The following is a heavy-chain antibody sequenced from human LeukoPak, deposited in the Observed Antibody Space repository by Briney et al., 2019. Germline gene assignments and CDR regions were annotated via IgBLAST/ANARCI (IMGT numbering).Heavy chain of an antibody. J-gene: IGHJ3*02. CDR2: IYHSGST. CDR3: ARDPYTAYAFDI. Sequence: SETLSLTCAVSGGSISSSNWWSWVRQPPGMGLEWIGEIYHSGSTNYNPSLKSRVTISVDKSKNQFSLKLSSVTAADTAVYYCARDPYTAYAFDIWGQGTMVTVSS. V-gene: IGHV4-4*02. CDR1: GGSISSSNW. D-gene: IGHD5-18*01.